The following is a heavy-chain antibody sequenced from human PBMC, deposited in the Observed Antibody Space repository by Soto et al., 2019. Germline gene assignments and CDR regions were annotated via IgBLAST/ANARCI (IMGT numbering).Heavy chain of an antibody. CDR1: GFTFSSYA. CDR3: AKGDSSGYYHKYYYYYYGMDV. D-gene: IGHD3-22*01. Sequence: PGGSLRLSCAASGFTFSSYAMSWVRQAPGKGLEWVSAISGSGGSTYYADSVKGRFTISRDNSKNTLYLQMNSLRAEDTAVYYCAKGDSSGYYHKYYYYYYGMDVWGQGTTVTVSS. CDR2: ISGSGGST. V-gene: IGHV3-23*01. J-gene: IGHJ6*02.